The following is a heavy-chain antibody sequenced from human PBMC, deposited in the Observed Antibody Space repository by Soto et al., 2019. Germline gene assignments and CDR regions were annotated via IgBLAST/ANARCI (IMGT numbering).Heavy chain of an antibody. J-gene: IGHJ6*02. CDR2: IVPIFGTA. CDR3: ARYRGSSSAKMGYYYPLDV. Sequence: QVQLVQSGAEVKNPGSSVKVFCKGSGGTFGTYAISWVRQAPGQGLEWMGGIVPIFGTAYNSQKFQGRLKITADESINTVYMDLSCLRSDDTAVYYCARYRGSSSAKMGYYYPLDVWGQGTTVIVSS. V-gene: IGHV1-69*01. CDR1: GGTFGTYA. D-gene: IGHD6-6*01.